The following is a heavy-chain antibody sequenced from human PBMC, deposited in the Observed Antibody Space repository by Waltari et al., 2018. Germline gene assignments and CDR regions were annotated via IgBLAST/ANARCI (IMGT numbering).Heavy chain of an antibody. J-gene: IGHJ6*02. Sequence: QVNLVESGGGVVQPGGSLRLSCAASGFTFSNYGLKWVRQAPGKGLEWVAFIRYDGSNKYYADSVKGRFTISRDNSKNTLYLQMNSLRAEDTAVYYCAKKYSGYFGMDVWGQGPTVTVSS. CDR1: GFTFSNYG. V-gene: IGHV3-30*02. CDR3: AKKYSGYFGMDV. D-gene: IGHD5-12*01. CDR2: IRYDGSNK.